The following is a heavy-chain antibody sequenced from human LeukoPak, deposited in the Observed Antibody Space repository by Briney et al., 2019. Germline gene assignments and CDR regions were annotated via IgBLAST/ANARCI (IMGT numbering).Heavy chain of an antibody. CDR1: GYTFTSYG. Sequence: ASVKVSCRASGYTFTSYGISWVRQAPGQGLEWMGWISAYNGYTNYAQKFQFRVTMTTDTSTSTAYMELRGLTSDDTAVYYCARDKAVTTERTQYFHHWGQGTLVTVSS. J-gene: IGHJ1*01. CDR3: ARDKAVTTERTQYFHH. CDR2: ISAYNGYT. D-gene: IGHD4-11*01. V-gene: IGHV1-18*01.